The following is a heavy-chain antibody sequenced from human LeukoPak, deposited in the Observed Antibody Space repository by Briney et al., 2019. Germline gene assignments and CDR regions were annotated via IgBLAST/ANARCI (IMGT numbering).Heavy chain of an antibody. V-gene: IGHV4-39*01. CDR3: ARHPSTIFGVVRQTGWFDP. Sequence: SETLSLTCTVSGGSISRSSYYWGWIRQPPRKGLEWIGSIYYSGNTYYNPSLKSRVTTSVDTSKNQFSLKLNSVTAADTAVYYCARHPSTIFGVVRQTGWFDPWGQGTLVTVSS. J-gene: IGHJ5*02. CDR1: GGSISRSSYY. D-gene: IGHD3-3*01. CDR2: IYYSGNT.